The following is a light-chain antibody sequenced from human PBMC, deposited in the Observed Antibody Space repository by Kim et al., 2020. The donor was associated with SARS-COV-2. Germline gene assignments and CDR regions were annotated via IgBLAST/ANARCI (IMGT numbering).Light chain of an antibody. CDR1: QSVSTTY. CDR2: GAF. V-gene: IGKV3-20*01. CDR3: QQCGGSSVT. Sequence: EIVLTQSPGTLSLSPGERATLSCRASQSVSTTYLAWYQQKRGQAPRLLIYGAFRRATGIPDRFSGSGSGTDFTLTISRLDPEVVAVYYCQQCGGSSVTFGPGTKVDIK. J-gene: IGKJ3*01.